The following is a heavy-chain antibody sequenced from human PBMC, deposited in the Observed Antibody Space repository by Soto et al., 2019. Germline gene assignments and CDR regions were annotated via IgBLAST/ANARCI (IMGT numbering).Heavy chain of an antibody. CDR2: INWIGGST. Sequence: GGSLRLSCAASGFTFSDFAMSWVRQAPGKGLEWVSAINWIGGSTNYADSMKGRFTISRDNAKNSLYLQMSSLRAEDTALYYCARHGGTPDLYFDYWGQGTQVTVSS. V-gene: IGHV3-20*04. CDR1: GFTFSDFA. CDR3: ARHGGTPDLYFDY. D-gene: IGHD3-16*01. J-gene: IGHJ4*02.